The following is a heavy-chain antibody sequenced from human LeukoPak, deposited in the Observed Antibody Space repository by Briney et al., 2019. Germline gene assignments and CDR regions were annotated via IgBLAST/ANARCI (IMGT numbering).Heavy chain of an antibody. Sequence: ASVKVSCKASGYTFTSYDINWVRQATGQGLEWMGWMNPNSGNTGCAQKFQGRVTMTRNTSISTAYMELSSLRSEDTAVYYCARGLLLCSSTSCYSLWGQGTLVTVSS. V-gene: IGHV1-8*01. CDR2: MNPNSGNT. D-gene: IGHD2-2*01. CDR3: ARGLLLCSSTSCYSL. J-gene: IGHJ4*02. CDR1: GYTFTSYD.